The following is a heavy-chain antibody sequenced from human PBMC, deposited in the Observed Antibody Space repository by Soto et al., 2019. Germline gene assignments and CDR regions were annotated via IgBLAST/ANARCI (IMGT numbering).Heavy chain of an antibody. V-gene: IGHV1-3*01. CDR3: ARSSRVVRGVNNAEYFQH. Sequence: ASVKVSCKASGYTFTSYAMHWVRQAPGQRLEWMGWINAGNGNTKYSQKFQGRVTITRDTSASTAYMELSSLRSEDTAVYYCARSSRVVRGVNNAEYFQHWGQGTLVTVSS. D-gene: IGHD3-10*01. J-gene: IGHJ1*01. CDR2: INAGNGNT. CDR1: GYTFTSYA.